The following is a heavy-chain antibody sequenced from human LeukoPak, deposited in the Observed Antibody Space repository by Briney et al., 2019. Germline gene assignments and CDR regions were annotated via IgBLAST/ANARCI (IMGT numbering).Heavy chain of an antibody. D-gene: IGHD5-18*01. CDR3: ARDQMDTKMDV. V-gene: IGHV4-34*01. CDR1: GGSFSGYY. CDR2: INHSGST. Sequence: SETLSLTCAVYGGSFSGYYWSWIRQPPGKGLEWIGEINHSGSTNYNPSLKSRVTISVDTSKNQFSLKLSSVTAADTAEYYCARDQMDTKMDVWGQGTTVTVSS. J-gene: IGHJ6*02.